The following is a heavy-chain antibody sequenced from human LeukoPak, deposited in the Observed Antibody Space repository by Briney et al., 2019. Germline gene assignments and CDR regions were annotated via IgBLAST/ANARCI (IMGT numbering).Heavy chain of an antibody. CDR1: GVSISSSSYY. Sequence: PSETLSLTCTVSGVSISSSSYYWGWIRQPPGKGLEWIGSIYYSGSTYYNPSLKSRVTISVDTSKNQFSLKLSSVTAADTAVYYCARYFTGRRDYGMDVWGQGTTVTVSS. D-gene: IGHD3-9*01. CDR3: ARYFTGRRDYGMDV. J-gene: IGHJ6*02. CDR2: IYYSGST. V-gene: IGHV4-39*01.